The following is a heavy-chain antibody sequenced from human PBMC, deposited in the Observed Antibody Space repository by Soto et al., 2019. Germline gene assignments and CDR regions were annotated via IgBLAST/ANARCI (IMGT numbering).Heavy chain of an antibody. J-gene: IGHJ6*02. CDR3: AKDMRGGSSSSRYYYGLDV. V-gene: IGHV3-9*01. CDR2: ISWNSGTI. D-gene: IGHD6-13*01. CDR1: GFTFDDYA. Sequence: DVQLVESGGGLVQPGRSLRLSCAASGFTFDDYAMRWVRQAPGKGLEWVSGISWNSGTIVYADSVKGRFTISRDNAKNSLYLQMNSLRGEDTALYYCAKDMRGGSSSSRYYYGLDVWGQGTTVTVSS.